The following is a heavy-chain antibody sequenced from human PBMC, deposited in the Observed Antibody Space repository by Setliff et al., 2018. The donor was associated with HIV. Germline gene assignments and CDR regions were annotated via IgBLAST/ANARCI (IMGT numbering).Heavy chain of an antibody. D-gene: IGHD5-18*01. CDR2: IYGGDSDV. Sequence: PGESLMISCKGSGYNFANYWIGWVRQMPGKGLELMGIIYGGDSDVRYSPSFQGHVTISVDNSITTAYLQWSSLQALDTAIYYCARAGVATARYFDSWGQGILVTVSS. J-gene: IGHJ4*02. CDR1: GYNFANYW. V-gene: IGHV5-51*01. CDR3: ARAGVATARYFDS.